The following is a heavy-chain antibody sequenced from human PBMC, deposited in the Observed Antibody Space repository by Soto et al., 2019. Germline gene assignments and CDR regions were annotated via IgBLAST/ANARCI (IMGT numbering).Heavy chain of an antibody. D-gene: IGHD6-13*01. V-gene: IGHV3-11*01. CDR3: ARAGGIAAHHGALAN. CDR2: ISSSGSTI. CDR1: GFTFSDYY. Sequence: QVQLVESGGGLVKPGGSLSLSCAASGFTFSDYYMSWIRQAPGKGLEWVSYISSSGSTIDYADSVKDRFTISRDTAKNALYLHMNCMRAEDTSVYYCARAGGIAAHHGALANWGQLTMVTVSS. J-gene: IGHJ3*01.